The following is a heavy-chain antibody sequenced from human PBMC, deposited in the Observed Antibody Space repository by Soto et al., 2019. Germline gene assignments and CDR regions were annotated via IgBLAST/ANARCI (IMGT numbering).Heavy chain of an antibody. D-gene: IGHD6-25*01. Sequence: QVQLVQSGPEVKKPGASVKVSCKASRYSFTSYGVSWVRQAPGQGIEWMGWISANSGNTDYAQKFRGRVTMTTETSTSTAYMDLRSLRSDDTAVYYCVRDPQRNDYWGQGTLVTVSS. CDR3: VRDPQRNDY. J-gene: IGHJ4*02. CDR2: ISANSGNT. CDR1: RYSFTSYG. V-gene: IGHV1-18*04.